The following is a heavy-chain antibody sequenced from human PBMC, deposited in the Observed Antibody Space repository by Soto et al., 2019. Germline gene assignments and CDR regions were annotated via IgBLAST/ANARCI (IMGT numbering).Heavy chain of an antibody. Sequence: SETLSLTCAVSGGSISSSNWWSWVRQPPGKGLEWIGEIYHSGSTNYNPSLKSRVTISVDKSKNQFSLKLSSVTAADTAVYYCARAPEGAITGITSAGYYYYGMDVWGQGTTVTVSS. CDR1: GGSISSSNW. CDR2: IYHSGST. V-gene: IGHV4-4*02. J-gene: IGHJ6*02. D-gene: IGHD1-20*01. CDR3: ARAPEGAITGITSAGYYYYGMDV.